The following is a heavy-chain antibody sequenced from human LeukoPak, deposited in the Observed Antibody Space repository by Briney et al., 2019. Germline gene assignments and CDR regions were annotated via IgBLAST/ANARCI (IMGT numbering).Heavy chain of an antibody. CDR3: ARDPNPYFYDSSGYYYYGMDV. CDR1: GGSISSYY. D-gene: IGHD3-22*01. V-gene: IGHV4-59*01. Sequence: SETLSLTCTVSGGSISSYYWSWIRQPPGKGLEWIGYIYYSGSTNYNPSLKSRVTILVDTSKNQFSLKLSSVTAADTAVYYCARDPNPYFYDSSGYYYYGMDVWGQGTTVTVSS. CDR2: IYYSGST. J-gene: IGHJ6*02.